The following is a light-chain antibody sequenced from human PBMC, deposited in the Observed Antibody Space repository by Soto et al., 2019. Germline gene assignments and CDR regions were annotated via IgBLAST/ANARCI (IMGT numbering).Light chain of an antibody. CDR1: QSVNNNY. CDR2: GAS. V-gene: IGKV3-20*01. Sequence: EIVLTQSPGTVSLSPGERATLACRASQSVNNNYLAWYHQKPGQAPRLHVYGASSRATGIPDRFSGSGSGTDFTLTISRLEPEDSAVYYCQQYGTSPVTFGRGTKAEIK. CDR3: QQYGTSPVT. J-gene: IGKJ4*01.